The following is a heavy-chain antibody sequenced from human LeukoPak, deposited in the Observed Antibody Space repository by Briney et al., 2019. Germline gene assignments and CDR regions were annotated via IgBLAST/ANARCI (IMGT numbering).Heavy chain of an antibody. Sequence: GGSLRLSCAASGFTFSSYGMHWVRQAPGKGLEWVAVIWYDGSNKYYADSVKGRFTISRDNSKNTLYLQMNSLRAEDTAVYYRAKYGRARLSYYYYYMDVWGKGTTVTVSS. CDR1: GFTFSSYG. CDR3: AKYGRARLSYYYYYMDV. CDR2: IWYDGSNK. D-gene: IGHD6-6*01. V-gene: IGHV3-33*06. J-gene: IGHJ6*03.